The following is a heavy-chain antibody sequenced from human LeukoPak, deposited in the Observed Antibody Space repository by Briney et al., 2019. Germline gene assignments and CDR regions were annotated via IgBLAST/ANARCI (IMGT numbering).Heavy chain of an antibody. D-gene: IGHD1-26*01. Sequence: SETLSLTCIVSGGPISSYYWSWIRQPPGKGLEWIGYISYSGSINYNPSLKGRVTISVDTSKNQFSLKLSSVTAADTAVYYRARYSYSGSDAFDIWGQGTMVTVSS. CDR1: GGPISSYY. CDR3: ARYSYSGSDAFDI. V-gene: IGHV4-59*01. CDR2: ISYSGSI. J-gene: IGHJ3*02.